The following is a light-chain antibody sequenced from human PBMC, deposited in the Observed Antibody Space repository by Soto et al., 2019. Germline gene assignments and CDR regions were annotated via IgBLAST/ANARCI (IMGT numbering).Light chain of an antibody. Sequence: EIQMTQSPSTLSVSPGERATLSCRASLPISNYLAWYQQKPGKIPNLLIYAASTLQAGVPSRFSGSGSGTDFTLTISGLQPEDVATYYCQKYNSAPRAFGGGTKVDI. CDR2: AAS. CDR1: LPISNY. V-gene: IGKV1-27*01. CDR3: QKYNSAPRA. J-gene: IGKJ4*01.